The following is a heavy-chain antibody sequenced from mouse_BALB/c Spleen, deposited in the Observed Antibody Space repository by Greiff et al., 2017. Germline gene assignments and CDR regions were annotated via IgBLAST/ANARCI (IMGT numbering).Heavy chain of an antibody. Sequence: EVKLVESGGGLVQPGGSLKLSCAASGFTFSSYTMSWVRQTPEKRLEWVAYISNGGGSTYYPDTVKGRFTISRDNAKNTLYLQMSSLKSEDTAMYYCARRYGYDGGPFAYWGQGTLVTVSA. D-gene: IGHD2-2*01. CDR2: ISNGGGST. CDR3: ARRYGYDGGPFAY. J-gene: IGHJ3*01. V-gene: IGHV5-12-2*01. CDR1: GFTFSSYT.